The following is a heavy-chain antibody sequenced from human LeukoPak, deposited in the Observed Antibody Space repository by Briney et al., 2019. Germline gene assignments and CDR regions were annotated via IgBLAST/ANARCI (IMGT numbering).Heavy chain of an antibody. CDR3: AKGSFDWLLLDF. Sequence: PGVSLRLSCAASGFTFSSSAMSWVRQAPGRGLEWVSAISGSGGSSYYADSVKGRFTISRDNSKNTLHLQMNNLRAEDTAVYYCAKGSFDWLLLDFWGQGTLVTVSS. J-gene: IGHJ4*02. D-gene: IGHD3-9*01. CDR1: GFTFSSSA. V-gene: IGHV3-23*01. CDR2: ISGSGGSS.